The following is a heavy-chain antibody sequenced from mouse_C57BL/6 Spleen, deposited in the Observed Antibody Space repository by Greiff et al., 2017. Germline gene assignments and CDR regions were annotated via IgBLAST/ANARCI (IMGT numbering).Heavy chain of an antibody. CDR2: IWTGGGT. CDR1: GFSLTSYA. J-gene: IGHJ2*01. Sequence: VQRVESGPGLVAPSQSLSITCTVSGFSLTSYAISWVRQPPGKGLEWLGVIWTGGGTNYNSALKSRLSISKDNSKSQVFLKMNSLQTDDTARYYCARGPLYGSSSYYFDYWGQGTTLTVSS. CDR3: ARGPLYGSSSYYFDY. D-gene: IGHD1-1*01. V-gene: IGHV2-9-1*01.